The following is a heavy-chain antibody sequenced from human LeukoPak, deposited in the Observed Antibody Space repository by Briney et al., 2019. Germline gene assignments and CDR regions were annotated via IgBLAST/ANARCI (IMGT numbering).Heavy chain of an antibody. J-gene: IGHJ4*02. V-gene: IGHV3-23*01. D-gene: IGHD3-3*01. CDR3: ARSATRTGFFDY. CDR1: GFTFSSFG. CDR2: ISGSGAGT. Sequence: PGGSLRLSCAASGFTFSSFGMTWVRQAPGKGLEWVSGISGSGAGTYYADSVKGRFTISRDNSKNTLYLQMNNLRAEDTAVYYCARSATRTGFFDYWGQGTLVTVSS.